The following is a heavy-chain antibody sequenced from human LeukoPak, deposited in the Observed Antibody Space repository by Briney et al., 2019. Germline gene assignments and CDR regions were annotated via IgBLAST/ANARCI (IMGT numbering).Heavy chain of an antibody. J-gene: IGHJ4*02. CDR1: GFTFSTYS. CDR3: AGDPWGSSSF. CDR2: ISSSSDYI. Sequence: PGGSLRLSCAASGFTFSTYSMNWVRQAPGKGLEWVSSISSSSDYIHYADSLKGRFTISRDNAKNSLYLQMNSLRAEDTAVYYCAGDPWGSSSFWGQGTLVTVSS. V-gene: IGHV3-21*06. D-gene: IGHD6-6*01.